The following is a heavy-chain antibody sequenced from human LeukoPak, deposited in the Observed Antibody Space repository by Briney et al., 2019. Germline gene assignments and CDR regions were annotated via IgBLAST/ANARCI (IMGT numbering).Heavy chain of an antibody. CDR3: AKRGVVIRVILVGFHKEAYYFDS. CDR1: GITLSNYG. CDR2: ISGSGGRP. J-gene: IGHJ4*02. D-gene: IGHD3-22*01. Sequence: GGSLRLSCAVSGITLSNYGMSWVRQAPGKGLEWVAGISGSGGRPNYADSVKGRFTISRDNAKNTLYLQMNSLRAEDTAVYFCAKRGVVIRVILVGFHKEAYYFDSWGQGALVSVSS. V-gene: IGHV3-23*01.